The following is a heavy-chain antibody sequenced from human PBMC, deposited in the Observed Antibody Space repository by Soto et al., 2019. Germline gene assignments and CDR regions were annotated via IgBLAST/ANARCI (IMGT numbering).Heavy chain of an antibody. CDR3: AHGGWYRSCDEYFQH. D-gene: IGHD6-19*01. CDR1: GFSLSTSEVG. J-gene: IGHJ1*01. V-gene: IGHV2-5*02. CDR2: IYWDDDK. Sequence: QITLKESSPTLVKPTQTLTLTCTFSGFSLSTSEVGVGWIQQPPGKALKWLALIYWDDDKRYSPSLKSRLTITKDTSKNQVVLTMTNMDPVDTATYYCAHGGWYRSCDEYFQHWGQGTLVTVSS.